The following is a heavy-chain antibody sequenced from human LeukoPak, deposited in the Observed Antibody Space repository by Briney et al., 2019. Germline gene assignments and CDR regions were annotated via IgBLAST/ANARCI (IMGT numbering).Heavy chain of an antibody. CDR3: VRVYHDGSFESGNWFDP. CDR1: GYTFTSYG. D-gene: IGHD3-22*01. CDR2: VNPNSGRA. J-gene: IGHJ5*02. Sequence: GASVKVSCKASGYTFTSYGISWVRQAPGQGLEWMGWVNPNSGRAGCVQKFQGRVNITRDTSISTAYMELSSLRSEDTAVYYCVRVYHDGSFESGNWFDPWGQGTLVTVSS. V-gene: IGHV1-8*02.